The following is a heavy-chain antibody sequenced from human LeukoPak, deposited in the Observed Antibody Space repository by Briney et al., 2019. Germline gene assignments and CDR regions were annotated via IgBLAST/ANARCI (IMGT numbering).Heavy chain of an antibody. V-gene: IGHV3-21*01. CDR3: ARDYVFGVVLTKTDAFDI. D-gene: IGHD3-3*01. J-gene: IGHJ3*02. CDR1: GFTFSSYS. Sequence: PGGSLRLSCAASGFTFSSYSMNWVRQAPGKGLEWVSSISSSSSYIYYADSVKGRFTISRDNAKNSLYLQMNSLRAEDTAVYYCARDYVFGVVLTKTDAFDIWGQGTMVTVSS. CDR2: ISSSSSYI.